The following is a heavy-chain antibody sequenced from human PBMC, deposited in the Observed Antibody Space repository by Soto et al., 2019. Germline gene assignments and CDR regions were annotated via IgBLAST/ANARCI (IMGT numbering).Heavy chain of an antibody. CDR1: GDSIIYHY. V-gene: IGHV4-59*11. CDR3: ARVVDGYAYGVDY. Sequence: SETLSLTCTASGDSIIYHYWSWIRPPPGKGLEGIGYIHYSENTNYNPSLKSLVIISVDTSKNQFSLKVTSVSAADTAVYYCARVVDGYAYGVDYWCQGTLGTVSS. J-gene: IGHJ4*02. CDR2: IHYSENT. D-gene: IGHD5-12*01.